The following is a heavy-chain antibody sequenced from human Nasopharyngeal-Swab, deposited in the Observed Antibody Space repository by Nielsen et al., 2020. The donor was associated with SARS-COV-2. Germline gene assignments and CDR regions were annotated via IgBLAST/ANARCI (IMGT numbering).Heavy chain of an antibody. J-gene: IGHJ4*02. V-gene: IGHV3-11*06. CDR1: GFTFSDYY. CDR2: ISSSSSYT. D-gene: IGHD3-10*01. Sequence: GGSLRLSCAASGFTFSDYYMSWIPQAPGKALEWVSYISSSSSYTNYADSVKGRFTISRDNAKNSLYLQMNSLRAEDTAVYYCATTPPKYYYGSGSYWTAGDYWGQGTLVTVSS. CDR3: ATTPPKYYYGSGSYWTAGDY.